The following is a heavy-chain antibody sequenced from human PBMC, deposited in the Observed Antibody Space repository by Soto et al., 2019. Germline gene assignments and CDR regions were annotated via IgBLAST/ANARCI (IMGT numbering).Heavy chain of an antibody. CDR1: GGSISSSSYY. CDR2: ISYSGNT. J-gene: IGHJ5*02. D-gene: IGHD3-3*01. V-gene: IGHV4-39*01. CDR3: ARQETIFGVVIIWGRFDP. Sequence: SETLSLTCTVSGGSISSSSYYWGWIRQPPGKGLEWIGSISYSGNTYYNPSLKSRVTISVDTSKNQFSLKLNSVTAADTAVYYCARQETIFGVVIIWGRFDPWGQGTLVTVSS.